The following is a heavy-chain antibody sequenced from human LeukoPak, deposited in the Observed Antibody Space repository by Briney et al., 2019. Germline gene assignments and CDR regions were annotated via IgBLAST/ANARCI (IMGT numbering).Heavy chain of an antibody. J-gene: IGHJ6*03. V-gene: IGHV3-21*01. CDR2: ISSSSSYI. Sequence: GGSLRLSCAASGFTFSSYSMNWVRQAPGKGLEWVSSISSSSSYIYYADSVKGRFTISRDNAKNSLYLQMNSLRAEDTAVYYCARVRGSWYMDVWGKGTTVTVSS. CDR3: ARVRGSWYMDV. D-gene: IGHD3-10*01. CDR1: GFTFSSYS.